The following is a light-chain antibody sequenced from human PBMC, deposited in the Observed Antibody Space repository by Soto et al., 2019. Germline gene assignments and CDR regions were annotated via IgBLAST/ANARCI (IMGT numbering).Light chain of an antibody. J-gene: IGLJ3*02. Sequence: QSAVTQPASVSGSPGQSITISCTGTSSAVGAYKYVSWYQQHPGKAPKLMIYEVSNRPSGVSNRFSGSKSGNTASLTISGLQAEDEADYYCSSYTSSGTLRVFGGGTKLTVL. CDR3: SSYTSSGTLRV. V-gene: IGLV2-14*01. CDR2: EVS. CDR1: SSAVGAYKY.